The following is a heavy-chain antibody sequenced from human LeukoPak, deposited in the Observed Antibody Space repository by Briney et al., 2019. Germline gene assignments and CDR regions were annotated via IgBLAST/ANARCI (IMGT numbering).Heavy chain of an antibody. CDR1: GFTFSSYA. J-gene: IGHJ4*02. CDR2: ISGSGGST. D-gene: IGHD6-13*01. Sequence: GGSLRLSCVASGFTFSSYAMSWVRQAPGKGLEWVSAISGSGGSTYYGDSVKGRFTISRDNSKNTLYLQMNSLRAEDTAVYYCAKDSIAAAGGFDYWGQGTLVTVSS. V-gene: IGHV3-23*01. CDR3: AKDSIAAAGGFDY.